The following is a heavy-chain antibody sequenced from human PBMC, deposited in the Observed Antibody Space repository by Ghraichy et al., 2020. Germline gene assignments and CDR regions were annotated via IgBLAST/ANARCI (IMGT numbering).Heavy chain of an antibody. V-gene: IGHV4-30-4*07. CDR2: IYYDGKT. Sequence: SETLSLTCGVSGGSISSGVHSWSWIRQPPGEGLEWIGYIYYDGKTYYKPSLKSRVIISVDKSKNQLALKLSSVTAADTGLYFCARGHPFYGMDVWGQGTTVTVSS. CDR1: GGSISSGVHS. CDR3: ARGHPFYGMDV. J-gene: IGHJ6*02.